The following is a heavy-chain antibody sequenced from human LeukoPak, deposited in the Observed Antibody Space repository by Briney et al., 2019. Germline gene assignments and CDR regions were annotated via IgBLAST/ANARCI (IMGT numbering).Heavy chain of an antibody. Sequence: SVKVSCKASGYTFSGYTISWVRQAPGQGLEWMGRIIPILGIANYAQKFQGRVTITADKSTSTAYMELSSLRSEDTAVYYCARGSYGDYEQAYFDLWGRGTLVTVSS. J-gene: IGHJ2*01. CDR1: GYTFSGYT. D-gene: IGHD4-17*01. V-gene: IGHV1-69*02. CDR3: ARGSYGDYEQAYFDL. CDR2: IIPILGIA.